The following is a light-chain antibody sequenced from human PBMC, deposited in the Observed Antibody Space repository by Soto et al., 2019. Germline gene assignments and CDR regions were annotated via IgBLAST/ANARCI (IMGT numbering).Light chain of an antibody. CDR3: QQSYSTPPGT. CDR1: QTVSRY. CDR2: AAS. Sequence: DIQLTQSPSSLSASVGDTVTITCRASQTVSRYLNWYQQKSGTAPKLLIYAASSLQSGVPSRFSGSGSGTDFTLTISSLQPEDFATYYCQQSYSTPPGTFGQGTKVDIK. V-gene: IGKV1-39*01. J-gene: IGKJ1*01.